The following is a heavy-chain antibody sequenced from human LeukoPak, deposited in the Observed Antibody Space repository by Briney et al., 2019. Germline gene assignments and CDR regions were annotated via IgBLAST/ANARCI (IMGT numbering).Heavy chain of an antibody. V-gene: IGHV4-30-2*01. CDR2: IYHSGST. D-gene: IGHD1-26*01. Sequence: SQTLSLTCTVSGGSISSGGYYWSWIRQPPGKGLEWIGYIYHSGSTYYNPSLKSRVTISVDRSKNQFSLKLSSVTAADTAVYYCARGGTRGSGSYPFDYRGQGTLVTVSS. J-gene: IGHJ4*02. CDR3: ARGGTRGSGSYPFDY. CDR1: GGSISSGGYY.